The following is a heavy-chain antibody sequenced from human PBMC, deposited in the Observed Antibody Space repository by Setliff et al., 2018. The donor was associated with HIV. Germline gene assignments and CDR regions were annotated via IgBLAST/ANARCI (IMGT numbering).Heavy chain of an antibody. J-gene: IGHJ2*01. V-gene: IGHV3-74*01. Sequence: GGSLRLPCAVSGITFSSYWMHWVRQAPGKGLVWVSRINSDGTTEDVASVKGRFTISRDDSESIAYLQMNSLNTKDTAMYYCPRDSGTESGSPWWYFALWGRGTLVTVSS. CDR1: GITFSSYW. CDR3: PRDSGTESGSPWWYFAL. CDR2: INSDGTT. D-gene: IGHD1-26*01.